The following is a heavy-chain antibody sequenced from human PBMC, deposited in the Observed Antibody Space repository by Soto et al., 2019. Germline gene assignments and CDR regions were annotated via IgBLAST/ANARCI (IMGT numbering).Heavy chain of an antibody. CDR2: ISSSSSYI. D-gene: IGHD1-26*01. V-gene: IGHV3-21*01. CDR3: ARDRWSGSYYFDY. CDR1: GFTFSSYS. Sequence: GGSLRLSCAASGFTFSSYSMNWVRQAPGKGLEWVSSISSSSSYIYYADSVKGRFNISRDNAKNSLYLQMNSLRAEDTAVYYCARDRWSGSYYFDYWGQGTLVTVSS. J-gene: IGHJ4*02.